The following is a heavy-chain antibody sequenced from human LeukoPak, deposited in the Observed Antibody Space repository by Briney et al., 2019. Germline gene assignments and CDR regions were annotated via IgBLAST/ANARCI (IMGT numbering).Heavy chain of an antibody. CDR3: ARDYGGSSPFDY. V-gene: IGHV3-48*04. Sequence: GGSLRLSCAASGFPFTTYWMSWVRQAPGKGLEWVSYISSSGSTIYYADSVKGRFTISRDNAKNSLYLQMNSLRAEDTAVYYCARDYGGSSPFDYWGQGTLVTVSS. D-gene: IGHD4-23*01. J-gene: IGHJ4*02. CDR1: GFPFTTYW. CDR2: ISSSGSTI.